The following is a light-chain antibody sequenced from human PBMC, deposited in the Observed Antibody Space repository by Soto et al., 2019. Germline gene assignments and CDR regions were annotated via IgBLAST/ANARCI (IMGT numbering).Light chain of an antibody. Sequence: EIASTESPAAPSFTQAKRATLSCRASQSVSTYLAWYHQKPGQPPRLLIYDVSNRGTGFPARFSGSGFGTDFTLTISRVEPEDFGVYYCQQRSNWPTSMPFGQGSR. CDR3: QQRSNWPTSMP. CDR1: QSVSTY. CDR2: DVS. J-gene: IGKJ5*01. V-gene: IGKV3-11*01.